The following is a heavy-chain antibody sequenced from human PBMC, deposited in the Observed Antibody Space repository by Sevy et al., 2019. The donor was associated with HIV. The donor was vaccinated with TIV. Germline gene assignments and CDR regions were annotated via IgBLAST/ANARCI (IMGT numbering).Heavy chain of an antibody. V-gene: IGHV3-30*04. CDR1: GFTFSSYA. CDR3: ARGVRSSSGEYHVGGAFDI. CDR2: ISYDGRNK. Sequence: GGSLRLSCAASGFTFSSYAMHWVRQAPGKGLEWVAVISYDGRNKYYADSVKGRFTISRDNSKNTLYLQMNSLRDEDTAVYYGARGVRSSSGEYHVGGAFDIWGQGTMVTVSS. J-gene: IGHJ3*02. D-gene: IGHD3-22*01.